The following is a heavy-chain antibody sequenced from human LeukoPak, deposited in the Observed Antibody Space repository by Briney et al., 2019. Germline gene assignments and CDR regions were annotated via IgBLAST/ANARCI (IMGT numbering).Heavy chain of an antibody. CDR3: ATKQWLAPPPDS. J-gene: IGHJ4*02. V-gene: IGHV3-74*01. CDR1: GFTFSKYC. D-gene: IGHD6-19*01. CDR2: INTDGTVT. Sequence: GGSLRLSCAASGFTFSKYCMLWVRQAPGKGLESVSRINTDGTVTTYADSVKGRFTVSRDNADNSMFLQMNSVRDEDTAVYYCATKQWLAPPPDSWGQGTPVTVSS.